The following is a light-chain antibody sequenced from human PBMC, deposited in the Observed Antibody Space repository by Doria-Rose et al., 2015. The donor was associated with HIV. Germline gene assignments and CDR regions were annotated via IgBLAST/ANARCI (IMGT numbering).Light chain of an antibody. V-gene: IGKV3-20*01. Sequence: TQPPGTLSLSPGERATLSCRASQSFSSTYLAWYQQKPGQAPSLLIYDGSTRATGIPDRFNASGSGTGFTLTINRLEPEDFAPYYCHQYGTSWTFGQGT. CDR1: QSFSSTY. CDR2: DGS. J-gene: IGKJ1*01. CDR3: HQYGTSWT.